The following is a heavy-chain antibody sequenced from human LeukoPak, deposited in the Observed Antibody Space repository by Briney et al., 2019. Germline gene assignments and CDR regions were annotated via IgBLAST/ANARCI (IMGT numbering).Heavy chain of an antibody. J-gene: IGHJ4*02. CDR1: GFTFSSYG. V-gene: IGHV3-53*01. D-gene: IGHD6-19*01. CDR3: ARAPRYSSGWYFDY. Sequence: GRSLRLSCAASGFTFSSYGMHWVRQAPGKGLEWVSVIYSGGSTYYADSVKGRFTISRDNSKNTLYLQMNSLRAEDTAVYYCARAPRYSSGWYFDYCGQGTLVTVSS. CDR2: IYSGGST.